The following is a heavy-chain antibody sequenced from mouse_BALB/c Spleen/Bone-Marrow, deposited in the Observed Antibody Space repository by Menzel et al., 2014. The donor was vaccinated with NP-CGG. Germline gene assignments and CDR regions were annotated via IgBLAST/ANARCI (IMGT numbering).Heavy chain of an antibody. Sequence: VQLKESGGGLVKPGGSLKLSCAASGFTFSSYAMSWVRQSPEKRLEWVAEISSGGSYTYYPDTVTGRFTISRDNAENTLYLEMSSLRSEDTAMYYCARDHYGYYTMDYWGQGTSVTVSS. CDR3: ARDHYGYYTMDY. V-gene: IGHV5-9-4*01. D-gene: IGHD1-2*01. CDR1: GFTFSSYA. CDR2: ISSGGSYT. J-gene: IGHJ4*01.